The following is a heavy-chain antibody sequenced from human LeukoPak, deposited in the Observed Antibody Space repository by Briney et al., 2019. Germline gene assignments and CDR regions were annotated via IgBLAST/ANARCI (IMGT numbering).Heavy chain of an antibody. CDR1: GGSISSYY. CDR3: ARGYCSSTSCRGSYYYGMDV. CDR2: IYTSGST. V-gene: IGHV4-4*07. D-gene: IGHD2-2*01. Sequence: SETLSLTCTVSGGSISSYYWSWIRQPAGKGLEWIGRIYTSGSTNYNPSLKSRVTMSVDTSKNQFSLKLSSVTAADTAVYYCARGYCSSTSCRGSYYYGMDVWGQGTTVTVSS. J-gene: IGHJ6*02.